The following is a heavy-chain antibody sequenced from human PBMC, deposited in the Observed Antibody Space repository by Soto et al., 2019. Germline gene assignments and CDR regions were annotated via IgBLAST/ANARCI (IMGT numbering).Heavy chain of an antibody. V-gene: IGHV4-30-4*01. D-gene: IGHD6-6*01. Sequence: SSETLSLTCTVSGGSISSGDYYWSWIRQPPGKGLEWIGYIYYSGSTYYNPSLKSRVTISVDTSKNQFSLKLSSVTAADTAVYYCARGDSSLPNWFDPWGQGTLVTVSS. CDR1: GGSISSGDYY. J-gene: IGHJ5*02. CDR2: IYYSGST. CDR3: ARGDSSLPNWFDP.